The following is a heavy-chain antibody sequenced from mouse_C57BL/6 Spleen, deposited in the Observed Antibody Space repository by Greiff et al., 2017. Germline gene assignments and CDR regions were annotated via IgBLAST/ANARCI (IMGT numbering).Heavy chain of an antibody. J-gene: IGHJ4*01. CDR2: ISSGGSYT. V-gene: IGHV5-6*01. Sequence: EVQLVESGGDLVKPGGSLKLSCAASGFTFSSYGMSWVRQTPDKRLEWVATISSGGSYTYYPDSVKGRFTISRDNAKNTLYLQMSSLKSEDTAMYYCARGRDSSGPYAMDYWGQGTSVTVSS. CDR1: GFTFSSYG. CDR3: ARGRDSSGPYAMDY. D-gene: IGHD3-2*02.